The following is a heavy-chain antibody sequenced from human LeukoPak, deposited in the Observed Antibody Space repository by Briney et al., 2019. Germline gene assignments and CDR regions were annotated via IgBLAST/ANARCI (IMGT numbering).Heavy chain of an antibody. V-gene: IGHV3-53*01. CDR1: GFTVSSNY. CDR2: IYSGGST. CDR3: ARAPGLDLSLYYYMDV. Sequence: AGGSLRLSCAASGFTVSSNYMSWVRQAPGKGLEWVSVIYSGGSTYYADSVKGRFTISRDNSKNTLYLQMNSLRAEDTAVYYCARAPGLDLSLYYYMDVWGKGTTVTVSS. D-gene: IGHD2-2*03. J-gene: IGHJ6*03.